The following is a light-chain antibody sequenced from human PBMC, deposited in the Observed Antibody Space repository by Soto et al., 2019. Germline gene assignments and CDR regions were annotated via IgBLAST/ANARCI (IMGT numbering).Light chain of an antibody. CDR3: DQYGSLPPGT. CDR1: QSVSSNY. Sequence: EIVLTQSPGTLSLSPGERATLSCRASQSVSSNYLAWYQQKPVQAPRFLIYDASSRASGIPDTFSGSGSGTYFTLNISRLEHEDFAVYYCDQYGSLPPGTFGQGIKVEFK. J-gene: IGKJ1*01. CDR2: DAS. V-gene: IGKV3-20*01.